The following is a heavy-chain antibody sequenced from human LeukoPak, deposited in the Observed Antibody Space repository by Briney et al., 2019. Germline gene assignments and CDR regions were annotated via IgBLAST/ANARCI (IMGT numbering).Heavy chain of an antibody. D-gene: IGHD6-6*01. Sequence: TGRSLTLSCTASGYTFSSYAMHWVRQAPGKGLEYVSSINTNGANTYYADSVKGRFTISRDNSRNTVYVQMNSLTPEDTAVYYCVKGLDYSSSQMDSWGQGTLVTVSS. J-gene: IGHJ4*02. CDR1: GYTFSSYA. CDR3: VKGLDYSSSQMDS. CDR2: INTNGANT. V-gene: IGHV3-64*05.